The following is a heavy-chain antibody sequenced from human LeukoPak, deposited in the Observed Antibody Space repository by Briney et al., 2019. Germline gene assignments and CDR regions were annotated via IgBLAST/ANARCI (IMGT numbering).Heavy chain of an antibody. CDR2: IVVGSGNT. J-gene: IGHJ4*02. CDR3: AAPLDYGGNSVDY. Sequence: EASVKVSCTASGFTFTISAVQWVRQARGQRLEWIGWIVVGSGNTNYAQKFQERVTITRDMSTSTAYMELSSLRSEDTAVYYCAAPLDYGGNSVDYWGQGTLVTVSS. V-gene: IGHV1-58*01. CDR1: GFTFTISA. D-gene: IGHD4-23*01.